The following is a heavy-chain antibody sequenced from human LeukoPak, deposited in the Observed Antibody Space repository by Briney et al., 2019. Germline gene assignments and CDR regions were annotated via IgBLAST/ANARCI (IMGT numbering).Heavy chain of an antibody. V-gene: IGHV3-11*04. CDR1: GSGFRNFY. J-gene: IGHJ3*01. CDR3: VTEGVGRVPHDAFEV. D-gene: IGHD3-3*01. CDR2: ISSSGENI. Sequence: PGGSLRLSCEVSGSGFRNFYINWIRQAPGKGLEWISYISSSGENIFYGDSVKGRISISRDNAKNSVFLQMNSLRADDTAVYYCVTEGVGRVPHDAFEVWGQGTMVTVSS.